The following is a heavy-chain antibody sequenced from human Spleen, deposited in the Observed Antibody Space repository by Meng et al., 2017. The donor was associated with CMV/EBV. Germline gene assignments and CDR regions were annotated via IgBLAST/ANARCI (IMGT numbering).Heavy chain of an antibody. J-gene: IGHJ5*02. CDR3: ATVSGYCSSMTCYQFDP. Sequence: ASVKVSCKASGGTFSSYAISWVRQAPGQGLEWMGWINPNSGGTNYAQKFQGRVTMTRDTSIRTAYMELSRLRSDDTAIYYCATVSGYCSSMTCYQFDPWGQGTLVTVSS. V-gene: IGHV1-2*02. CDR2: INPNSGGT. CDR1: GGTFSSYA. D-gene: IGHD2-2*01.